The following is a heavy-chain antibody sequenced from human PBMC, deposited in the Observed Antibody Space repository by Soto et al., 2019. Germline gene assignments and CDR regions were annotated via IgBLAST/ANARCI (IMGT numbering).Heavy chain of an antibody. CDR1: GYTFTSYG. CDR2: ISAYNGNP. Sequence: QVPLVQSGAEVQKHGASVKVSCTASGYTFTSYGISWVRQAPGQGLERMGWISAYNGNPNYAQKLQGRVTRPTDTSTSTADRELRSLRSADTAVYDCARDASYYDFWSGYMHSFYYRDGGVKWTTVTV. J-gene: IGHJ6*03. D-gene: IGHD3-3*01. CDR3: ARDASYYDFWSGYMHSFYYRDG. V-gene: IGHV1-18*01.